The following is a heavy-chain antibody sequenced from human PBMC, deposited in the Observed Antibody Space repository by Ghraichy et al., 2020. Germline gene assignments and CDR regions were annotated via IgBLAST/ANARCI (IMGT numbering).Heavy chain of an antibody. J-gene: IGHJ5*02. Sequence: GGSLRLSCEGSGFSFSDYSMIWVRLTPRKALEWVSYITGSSITIFYTDSVKGRFTISRDNAKNSLYLQMNSLRVDDTAVYFCAKTWFTAGAWGQGTLVTVSS. CDR1: GFSFSDYS. CDR2: ITGSSITI. CDR3: AKTWFTAGA. V-gene: IGHV3-48*01. D-gene: IGHD3-9*01.